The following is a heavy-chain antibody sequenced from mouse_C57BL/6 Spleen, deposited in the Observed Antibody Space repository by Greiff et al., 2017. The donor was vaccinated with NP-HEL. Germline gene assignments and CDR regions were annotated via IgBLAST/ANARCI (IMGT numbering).Heavy chain of an antibody. CDR1: GYTFTSYW. V-gene: IGHV1-69*01. CDR3: ARCHYGSSYFDY. J-gene: IGHJ2*01. D-gene: IGHD1-1*01. CDR2: IDPSDSYT. Sequence: QVQLKQPGAELVMPGASVKLSCKASGYTFTSYWMHWVKQRPGQGLEWIGEIDPSDSYTNYNQKFKGKSTLTVDKSSSTAYMQLSSLTSEDSAVYYCARCHYGSSYFDYWGQGTTLTVSS.